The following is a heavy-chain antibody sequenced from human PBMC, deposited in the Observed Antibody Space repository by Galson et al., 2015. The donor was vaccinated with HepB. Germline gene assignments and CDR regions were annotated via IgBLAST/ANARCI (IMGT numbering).Heavy chain of an antibody. CDR1: GFTFSGYW. D-gene: IGHD6-6*01. Sequence: SLRLSCAASGFTFSGYWMSWVRQAPGKGLEWVANIKQDGSEKYYVDSVKGRFTISRDNAKNSLYLQMNSLRAEDTAVYYCARDRGSSSGVSMDVWGQGTTVTVSS. V-gene: IGHV3-7*03. J-gene: IGHJ6*02. CDR2: IKQDGSEK. CDR3: ARDRGSSSGVSMDV.